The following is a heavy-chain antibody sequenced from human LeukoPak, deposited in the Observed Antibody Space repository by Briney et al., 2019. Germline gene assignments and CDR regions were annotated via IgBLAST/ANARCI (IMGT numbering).Heavy chain of an antibody. Sequence: GGSLRLSCAASGFTFSSYSMNWVRQAPGKGLEWVSYISSSSSTIYYADSVKGRFTISRDNAKNSLYLRMNSLRAEDTAVYYCARDFSSSWHNWFDPWGQGTLVTVSS. D-gene: IGHD6-13*01. J-gene: IGHJ5*02. CDR3: ARDFSSSWHNWFDP. CDR2: ISSSSSTI. CDR1: GFTFSSYS. V-gene: IGHV3-48*04.